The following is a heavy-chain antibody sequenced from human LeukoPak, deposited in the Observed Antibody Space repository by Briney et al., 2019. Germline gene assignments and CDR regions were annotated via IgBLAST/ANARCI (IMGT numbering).Heavy chain of an antibody. V-gene: IGHV3-7*01. D-gene: IGHD1-14*01. CDR1: GFTLRSEW. CDR2: IKPDGSAT. Sequence: GGSLRLSCAASGFTLRSEWMSWLRQTPEKGLEWVANIKPDGSATAYVDSVKGRFTISRDNAKNSLYLQMNSLRAEDTAVYYCARDRSHAPPPGDAFDIWGQGTMVTVSS. CDR3: ARDRSHAPPPGDAFDI. J-gene: IGHJ3*02.